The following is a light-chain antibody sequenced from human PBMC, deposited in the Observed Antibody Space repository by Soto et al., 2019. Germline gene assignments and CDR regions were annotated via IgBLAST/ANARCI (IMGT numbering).Light chain of an antibody. CDR3: HQRKSWPRT. J-gene: IGKJ1*01. V-gene: IGKV3-11*01. Sequence: IVLTQSPGTLSSSPGERATLSCRASQTVSSKLAWYQHKPGQAPRLLIYDTSNRATGIPARFSGSGSGTGFTLTISSLEPEDFAVYYCHQRKSWPRTFGQGTKVDIK. CDR2: DTS. CDR1: QTVSSK.